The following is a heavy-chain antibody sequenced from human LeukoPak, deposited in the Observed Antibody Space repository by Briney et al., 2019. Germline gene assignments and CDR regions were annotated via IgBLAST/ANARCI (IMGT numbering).Heavy chain of an antibody. D-gene: IGHD2-2*01. CDR1: GGTFSSYA. CDR2: IIPIFGTA. CDR3: ARGSRADSTGDAFDI. J-gene: IGHJ3*02. V-gene: IGHV1-69*05. Sequence: GASVKVSCKASGGTFSSYAISWVRQAPGQGLEWMGGIIPIFGTANYAQKLQGRVTMTTDTSTSTAYMELRSLRSDDTAVYYCARGSRADSTGDAFDIWGQGTMVTVSS.